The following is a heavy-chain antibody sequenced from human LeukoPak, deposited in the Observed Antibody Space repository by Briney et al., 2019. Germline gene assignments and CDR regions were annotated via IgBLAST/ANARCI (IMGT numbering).Heavy chain of an antibody. CDR2: XWYEGSNK. Sequence: RLAXXXSGFTFSSYGMQWVRQAPGKGVEGXXXXWYEGSNKYDADWVKGRFTISRDNSKNTLYLQMNSLRADDTAVYYCARDDSMVRGALYYFDYWGQGTLVTVSS. D-gene: IGHD3-10*01. J-gene: IGHJ4*02. CDR1: GFTFSSYG. CDR3: ARDDSMVRGALYYFDY. V-gene: IGHV3-33*01.